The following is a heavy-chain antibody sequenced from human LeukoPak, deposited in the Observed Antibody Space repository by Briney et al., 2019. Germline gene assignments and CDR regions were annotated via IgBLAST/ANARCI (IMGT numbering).Heavy chain of an antibody. D-gene: IGHD5/OR15-5a*01. CDR3: ARKSTINWYFDY. J-gene: IGHJ4*02. CDR1: GFTFSSYG. CDR2: IWYDGSNK. V-gene: IGHV3-33*01. Sequence: GRSLRLSCAASGFTFSSYGMHCVRQAPGKGLEWVAVIWYDGSNKYYADSVKGRFTISRDNSKNTLYLQMNSLRAEDTAVYYCARKSTINWYFDYWGQGTLVTVSS.